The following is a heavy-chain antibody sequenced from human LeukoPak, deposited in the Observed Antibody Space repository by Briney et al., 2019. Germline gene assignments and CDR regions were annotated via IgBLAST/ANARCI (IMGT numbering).Heavy chain of an antibody. D-gene: IGHD3-22*01. CDR3: AKRPLSGYYSYDAFDI. Sequence: GGSLRLSCAASGFTFGSYGMHWVRQAPGKGLEWVAFIRYDGSNKYYANSVMGRFTISRDNSKNTLYLQMNSLRAEDTAVYYCAKRPLSGYYSYDAFDIWGQGTMVTVSS. CDR1: GFTFGSYG. V-gene: IGHV3-30*02. J-gene: IGHJ3*02. CDR2: IRYDGSNK.